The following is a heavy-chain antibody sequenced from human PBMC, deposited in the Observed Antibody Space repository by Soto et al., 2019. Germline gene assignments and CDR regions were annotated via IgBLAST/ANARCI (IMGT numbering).Heavy chain of an antibody. V-gene: IGHV3-33*01. J-gene: IGHJ5*02. D-gene: IGHD6-19*01. CDR3: ARLKLVAGRNRFDP. Sequence: QVQLVESGGGVVQPGTSLRLSCVTSGFTFSSYGMHWVRQAPGKGLEWVSVILYDGSSKYYADSVKGRFTISRDNSKNTLYLQKNSLRDEDTAVYYCARLKLVAGRNRFDPWGQGTLVTVSS. CDR1: GFTFSSYG. CDR2: ILYDGSSK.